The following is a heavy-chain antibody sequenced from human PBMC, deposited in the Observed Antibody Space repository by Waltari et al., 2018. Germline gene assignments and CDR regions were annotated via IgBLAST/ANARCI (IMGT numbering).Heavy chain of an antibody. CDR2: IYHSGST. CDR3: ARTKAVVGATIDY. V-gene: IGHV4-38-2*02. CDR1: GYSISSGYY. D-gene: IGHD1-26*01. Sequence: QVQLQESGPGLVKPSETLSLTCTVSGYSISSGYYWGWLRQPPGKGLEWIGSIYHSGSTYYNPSLKIRVTISVDTSKNQFSLRLSSVTAADTAVYYWARTKAVVGATIDYWGQGTLVTVSS. J-gene: IGHJ4*02.